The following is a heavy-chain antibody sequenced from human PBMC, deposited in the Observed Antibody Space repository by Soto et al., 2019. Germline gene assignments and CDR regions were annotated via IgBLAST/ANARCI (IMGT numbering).Heavy chain of an antibody. CDR1: GGTFSSYT. D-gene: IGHD1-26*01. CDR2: IIPILGIA. CDR3: ARASGSYYYYYYGMDV. Sequence: QVQLVQSGAEVKKPGSSVKVSCKASGGTFSSYTISWVRQAPGQGLEWMGRIIPILGIANYAQKCQGRVTITADKSTSTADMELSSLRSEDTAVYYCARASGSYYYYYYGMDVWGQGTTVTVSS. J-gene: IGHJ6*02. V-gene: IGHV1-69*02.